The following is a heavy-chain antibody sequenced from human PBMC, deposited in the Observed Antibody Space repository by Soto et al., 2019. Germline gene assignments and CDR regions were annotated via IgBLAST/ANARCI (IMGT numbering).Heavy chain of an antibody. CDR1: GGTFSSYA. CDR2: IIPIFGTA. V-gene: IGHV1-69*13. CDR3: ARGSWVGATRPRYYFDY. Sequence: GASVKVSCKASGGTFSSYAISWVRQAPGQGLEWMGGIIPIFGTANYAQKFQGRVTITADESTSTAYMGLSSLRSEDTAVYYCARGSWVGATRPRYYFDYWGQGTLVTVSS. J-gene: IGHJ4*02. D-gene: IGHD1-26*01.